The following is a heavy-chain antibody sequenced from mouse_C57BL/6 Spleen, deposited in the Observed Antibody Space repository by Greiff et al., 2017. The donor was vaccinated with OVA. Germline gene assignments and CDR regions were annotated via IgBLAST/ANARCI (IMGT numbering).Heavy chain of an antibody. V-gene: IGHV1-55*01. J-gene: IGHJ3*01. CDR2: IYPGSGST. Sequence: QVQLQQSGAELVKPGASVKMSCKASGYTFTSYWITWVKQRPGQGLEWIGDIYPGSGSTNYNEKFKSKATLTVDTSSSTAYMQLSSLTSEDSAVYYCARDYYGSSYVAWFAYWGQGTLVTVSA. D-gene: IGHD1-1*01. CDR1: GYTFTSYW. CDR3: ARDYYGSSYVAWFAY.